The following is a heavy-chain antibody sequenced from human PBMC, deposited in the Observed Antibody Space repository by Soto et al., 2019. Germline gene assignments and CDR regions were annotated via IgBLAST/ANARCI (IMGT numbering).Heavy chain of an antibody. CDR2: IYSSENT. CDR1: GGSVSSNSYS. CDR3: ARLNGYCVSTDCHGYYGMDV. J-gene: IGHJ6*02. Sequence: QLLESGPGLVKPSETLSLTCTVSGGSVSSNSYSWGWIRQSPGKGLEWIGTIYSSENTYYNPSLLSRVTISVDTSKNEFSRRLGSGTAADTAVYCCARLNGYCVSTDCHGYYGMDVWGQGTTVTVSS. D-gene: IGHD2-2*03. V-gene: IGHV4-39*01.